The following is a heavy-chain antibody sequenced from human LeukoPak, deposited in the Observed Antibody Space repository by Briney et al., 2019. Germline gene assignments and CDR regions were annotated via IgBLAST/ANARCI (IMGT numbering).Heavy chain of an antibody. CDR1: GDSVSSGNYY. J-gene: IGHJ4*02. D-gene: IGHD3-9*01. CDR2: MHSSGST. Sequence: SETLSLTCTVSGDSVSSGNYYWSWIRQPAGKGLEWIGRMHSSGSTKYNSSLKSRVTISVDTSKNQLSLKLSSVTAADTAVYYCASGLRYFDLYYWGQGTLVTVSS. V-gene: IGHV4-61*02. CDR3: ASGLRYFDLYY.